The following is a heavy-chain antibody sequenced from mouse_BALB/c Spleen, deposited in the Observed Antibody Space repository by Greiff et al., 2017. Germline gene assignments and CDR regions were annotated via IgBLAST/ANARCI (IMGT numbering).Heavy chain of an antibody. Sequence: VQLVESGPGLVAPSQSLSITCTVSGFSLTSYDISWIRQPPGKGLEWLGVIWTGGGTNYNSAFMSRLSISKDNSKSQVFLKMNSLQTDDTAIYYCVRETGYYAMDYWGQGTSVTVSS. D-gene: IGHD4-1*01. CDR1: GFSLTSYD. J-gene: IGHJ4*01. CDR3: VRETGYYAMDY. CDR2: IWTGGGT. V-gene: IGHV2-9-2*01.